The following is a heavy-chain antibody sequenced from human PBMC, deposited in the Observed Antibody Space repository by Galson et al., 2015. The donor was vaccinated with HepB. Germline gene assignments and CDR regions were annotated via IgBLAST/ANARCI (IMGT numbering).Heavy chain of an antibody. Sequence: SLRLSCAGSGITFSNYWMSWVRQAPGKGLEWVANIKQDGSGEYYVDSVRGRFTISGGNAKNSLYLQMNSLRAEDTAVYYCVRVGRWVRDWLDGMDVWGQGTTVTVSS. V-gene: IGHV3-7*03. CDR1: GITFSNYW. CDR3: VRVGRWVRDWLDGMDV. J-gene: IGHJ6*02. D-gene: IGHD3-9*01. CDR2: IKQDGSGE.